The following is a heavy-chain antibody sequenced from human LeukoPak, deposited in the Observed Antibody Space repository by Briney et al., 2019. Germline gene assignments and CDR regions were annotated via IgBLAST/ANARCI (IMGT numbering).Heavy chain of an antibody. Sequence: GGSLRLSCAASGFTVSSNYMSWVRQAPGKGLEWVSVIYSGGSTYYADSVKGRFTISRDNSKNTLYLQMNSLRAEDTAVYYCARERAEAVAGTFRFDYWGQGTLVTVSS. CDR3: ARERAEAVAGTFRFDY. J-gene: IGHJ4*02. CDR2: IYSGGST. D-gene: IGHD6-19*01. V-gene: IGHV3-66*01. CDR1: GFTVSSNY.